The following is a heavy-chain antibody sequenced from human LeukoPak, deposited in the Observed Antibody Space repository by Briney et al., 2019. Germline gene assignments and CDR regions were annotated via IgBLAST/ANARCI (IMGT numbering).Heavy chain of an antibody. D-gene: IGHD3-16*01. CDR2: IYYSGST. V-gene: IGHV4-59*01. Sequence: SETLSLTCTVPGGSISSYYWCWVRQPPGKGLEWIGYIYYSGSTNYNPSLKSRVTISVDTSKNQFSLKLSSVTAADTAVYYCARTLQGGDYVWGSYPWGQGTLVTVSS. CDR1: GGSISSYY. J-gene: IGHJ5*02. CDR3: ARTLQGGDYVWGSYP.